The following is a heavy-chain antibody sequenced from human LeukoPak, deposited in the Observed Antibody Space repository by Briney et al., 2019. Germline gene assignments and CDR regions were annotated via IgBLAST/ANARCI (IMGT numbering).Heavy chain of an antibody. CDR2: ISGTGGST. D-gene: IGHD3-10*01. Sequence: GGSLRLSCAASGFTFSSYAVTWVRQAPGKGQEWVSAISGTGGSTFYADSVKGRFTISSDNSKNTLYLQMNSLRADDTAVYYCAKGGYYGPRYFDLWGRGTLVTVSS. J-gene: IGHJ2*01. V-gene: IGHV3-23*01. CDR1: GFTFSSYA. CDR3: AKGGYYGPRYFDL.